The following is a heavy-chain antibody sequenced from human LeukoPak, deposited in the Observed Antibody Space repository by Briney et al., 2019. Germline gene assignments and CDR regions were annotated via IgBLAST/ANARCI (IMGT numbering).Heavy chain of an antibody. V-gene: IGHV4-4*09. J-gene: IGHJ6*02. D-gene: IGHD1-26*01. CDR3: ARRWGSGTYYSNYYGMDV. CDR1: GASISSYY. Sequence: SETLSLTCTVSGASISSYYWSWIRQPPGKGLEWIGYIYHSGSTNYNPSLKSRVTISVDTSKNQFSLRLTSVTAADTAVYYCARRWGSGTYYSNYYGMDVWGQGTTVTVSS. CDR2: IYHSGST.